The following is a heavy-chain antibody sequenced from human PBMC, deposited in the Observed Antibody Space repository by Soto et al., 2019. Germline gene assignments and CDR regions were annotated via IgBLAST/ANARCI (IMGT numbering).Heavy chain of an antibody. Sequence: SETLSLTCTVSGGSVSSGSYYWSWIRQPPGKGQEWIGYIYYSGSTNYNPSLKSRVTISVDTSKNQFSLKLSSVTAADTAVYYCARDKGLNGYSYGYVGYYYYGMDVWGQGTTVTVS. J-gene: IGHJ6*02. CDR3: ARDKGLNGYSYGYVGYYYYGMDV. V-gene: IGHV4-61*01. CDR1: GGSVSSGSYY. CDR2: IYYSGST. D-gene: IGHD5-18*01.